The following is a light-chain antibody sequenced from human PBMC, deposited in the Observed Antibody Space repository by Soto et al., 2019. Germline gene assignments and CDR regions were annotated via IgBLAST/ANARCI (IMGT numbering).Light chain of an antibody. CDR1: QSISSW. V-gene: IGKV1-5*01. J-gene: IGKJ1*01. CDR2: DAS. Sequence: DIQMTQSPSTLSASVGARVTITCRASQSISSWLAWYQQKPGKAPKLLIYDASSLESGVPSRFSGRGSGTEFTLTISSLQPDDFATYYCQQYNSYWTFGQGTKVEIK. CDR3: QQYNSYWT.